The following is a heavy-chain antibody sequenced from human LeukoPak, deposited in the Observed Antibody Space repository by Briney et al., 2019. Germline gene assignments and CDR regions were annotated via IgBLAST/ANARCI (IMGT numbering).Heavy chain of an antibody. CDR1: GYTFIDYY. V-gene: IGHV1-2*02. CDR3: ARSLFVLVSSALGY. Sequence: ASVKVSCKASGYTFIDYYMHWVRQAPGQGLEWMGWINPNNGGTNYAQEFQGRVTMTRETSISTAYMELSSMRSNDTAVYYCARSLFVLVSSALGYCGQGTLVTVSS. J-gene: IGHJ4*02. D-gene: IGHD2-2*01. CDR2: INPNNGGT.